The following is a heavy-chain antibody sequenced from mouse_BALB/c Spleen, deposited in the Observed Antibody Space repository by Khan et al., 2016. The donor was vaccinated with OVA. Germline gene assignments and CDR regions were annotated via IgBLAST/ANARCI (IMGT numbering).Heavy chain of an antibody. Sequence: QVQLKESGAELARPGASVKMSCKASGYSFTSHTMHWVKQRPGQGLEWIGYINPRSGYTNYNQKFNDKATLTADKSSSTAYMQLSSLTSEDSAGYYCARRTTGDALDYWGQGTAVTVSS. CDR3: ARRTTGDALDY. V-gene: IGHV1-4*01. CDR1: GYSFTSHT. J-gene: IGHJ4*01. CDR2: INPRSGYT. D-gene: IGHD2-14*01.